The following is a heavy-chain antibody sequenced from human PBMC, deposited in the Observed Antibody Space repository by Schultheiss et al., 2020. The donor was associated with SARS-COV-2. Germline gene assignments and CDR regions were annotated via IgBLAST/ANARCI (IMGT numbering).Heavy chain of an antibody. J-gene: IGHJ4*02. CDR2: ISYDGSNK. CDR1: GFTFSDHY. V-gene: IGHV3-30*18. Sequence: GGSLRLSCAASGFTFSDHYMDWVRQAPGKGLEWVAVISYDGSNKYYADSVKGRFTISRDNSKNTLYLQMNSLRAEDTAVYYCAKLADCSSTSCYLDYWGQGTLVTVSS. CDR3: AKLADCSSTSCYLDY. D-gene: IGHD2-2*01.